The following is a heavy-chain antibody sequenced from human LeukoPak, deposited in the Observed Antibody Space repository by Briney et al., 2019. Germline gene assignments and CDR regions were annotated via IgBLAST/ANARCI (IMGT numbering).Heavy chain of an antibody. CDR1: GGTISSYA. D-gene: IGHD3/OR15-3a*01. CDR2: IIPILGIA. Sequence: ASVKVSCKASGGTISSYAISWVRQAPGQGLEWMGRIIPILGIANYAQEFQGRVTITADKSTSTAYMELSSLRSEDTAVYYCAKGEQYSDLWTEYHPSAFDIWGQGTMVTVSS. J-gene: IGHJ3*02. CDR3: AKGEQYSDLWTEYHPSAFDI. V-gene: IGHV1-69*04.